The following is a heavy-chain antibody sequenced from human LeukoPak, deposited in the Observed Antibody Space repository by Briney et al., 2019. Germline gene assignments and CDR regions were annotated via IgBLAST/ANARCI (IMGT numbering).Heavy chain of an antibody. V-gene: IGHV3-9*01. CDR1: GFTFDDYA. CDR3: ASEGDYGDYVANY. Sequence: GGSLRLSCAASGFTFDDYAMHWVRQAPGKGLEWVSGISWNSGSIGYADSVKGRFTISRDNAKNSLYLQMNSLRAEDTALYYCASEGDYGDYVANYWGQGTLVIVSS. J-gene: IGHJ4*02. CDR2: ISWNSGSI. D-gene: IGHD4-17*01.